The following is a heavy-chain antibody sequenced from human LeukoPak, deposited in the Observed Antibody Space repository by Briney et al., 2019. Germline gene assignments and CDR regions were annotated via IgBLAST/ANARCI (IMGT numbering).Heavy chain of an antibody. CDR1: GGTFSSYA. V-gene: IGHV1-69*13. CDR2: IIPIFGTA. Sequence: SVKVSCKASGGTFSSYAISWVRQAPGQGLEWMGGIIPIFGTANYAQKFQGRVTITADESTSTACMELSSLRSEDTAVYYCARGLAGNYYDSSGSYADYWGQGTLVTVSS. D-gene: IGHD3-22*01. CDR3: ARGLAGNYYDSSGSYADY. J-gene: IGHJ4*02.